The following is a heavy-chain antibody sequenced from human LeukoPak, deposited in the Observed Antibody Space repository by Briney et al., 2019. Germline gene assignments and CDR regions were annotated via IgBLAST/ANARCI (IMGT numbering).Heavy chain of an antibody. J-gene: IGHJ4*02. D-gene: IGHD3-10*01. V-gene: IGHV3-30-3*01. Sequence: PGRSLRLSCAASGFTFSGYAMHWVRQAPGKGLEWVAVTSYDGSNEYYADSVKGRFTISRDNSKNTLYLQMNSLSVEDTAVYYCARVGYYASGPFSYFDYWGQGTLVTVSS. CDR2: TSYDGSNE. CDR3: ARVGYYASGPFSYFDY. CDR1: GFTFSGYA.